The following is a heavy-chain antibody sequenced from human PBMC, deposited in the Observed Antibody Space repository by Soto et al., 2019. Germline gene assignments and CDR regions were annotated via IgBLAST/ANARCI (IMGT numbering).Heavy chain of an antibody. V-gene: IGHV3-33*01. Sequence: QVQLVESGGGVVQPGTSLRLSCAASGFTFNNYGMHWVRQAPGKGLEWVALIWYDGSNEYYADSVKGRFTISRDNSKNSVYLQMKSLSAEDTALYYFERDLFLGGMYWDAFDVWGQGTLVTVSS. CDR1: GFTFNNYG. J-gene: IGHJ3*01. CDR2: IWYDGSNE. D-gene: IGHD2-8*02. CDR3: ERDLFLGGMYWDAFDV.